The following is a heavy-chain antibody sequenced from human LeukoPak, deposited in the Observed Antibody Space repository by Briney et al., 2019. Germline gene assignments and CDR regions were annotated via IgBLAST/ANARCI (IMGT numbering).Heavy chain of an antibody. J-gene: IGHJ6*02. V-gene: IGHV3-30-3*01. D-gene: IGHD3-3*01. CDR1: GFTFSSYA. CDR2: ISYDGSNK. CDR3: ARSNYDFWSGYYRPSYYGMDV. Sequence: GGSLRLSCAASGFTFSSYAMHWVRQAPGKGLEWVAVISYDGSNKYYADSVKGRFTISRDNSKNTLYLQMNSLRAEDTAVYYCARSNYDFWSGYYRPSYYGMDVWGQGTTVTVSS.